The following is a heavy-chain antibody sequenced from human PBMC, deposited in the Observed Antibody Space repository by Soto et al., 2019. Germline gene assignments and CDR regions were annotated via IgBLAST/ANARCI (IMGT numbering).Heavy chain of an antibody. V-gene: IGHV1-69*13. D-gene: IGHD3-22*01. Sequence: GASVKVSCKASGGTFSSYAISWVRQAPVQGLEWMGGIIPIFGTANYAQKFQGRVTITADESTSTAYMELSSLRSEDTAVYYCARDRNMGSGRDWYYDSSGIFDYWGQGTLVTVSS. CDR1: GGTFSSYA. CDR2: IIPIFGTA. CDR3: ARDRNMGSGRDWYYDSSGIFDY. J-gene: IGHJ4*02.